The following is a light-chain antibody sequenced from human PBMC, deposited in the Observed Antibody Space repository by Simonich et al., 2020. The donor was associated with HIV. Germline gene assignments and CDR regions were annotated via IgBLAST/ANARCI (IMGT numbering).Light chain of an antibody. CDR2: WAS. CDR1: QSLLQSNGYTS. Sequence: DIVMTQSPLSLPVTPGEPASISCRSSQSLLQSNGYTSLDLYQQKPGQPPKLLIYWASTRESGVPDRFSASGSGTDFTLTISSLEPEDFAVDYCQQRSNWPPEYTFGQGTKLEIK. V-gene: IGKV2-28*01. J-gene: IGKJ2*01. CDR3: QQRSNWPPEYT.